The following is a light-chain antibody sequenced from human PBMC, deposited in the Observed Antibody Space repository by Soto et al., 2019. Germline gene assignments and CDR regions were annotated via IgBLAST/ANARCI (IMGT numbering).Light chain of an antibody. V-gene: IGKV3-20*01. CDR2: GAS. Sequence: IVLPQSPGTLSLSPGERATLSCRASQSVSNNYLAWYQQKPGQAPRLLIYGASSRATGIPDRFSGSGSGTDFTLTISTLEPEDFAVYYCQQYGSSPFTFGPGTKVDIK. CDR3: QQYGSSPFT. J-gene: IGKJ3*01. CDR1: QSVSNNY.